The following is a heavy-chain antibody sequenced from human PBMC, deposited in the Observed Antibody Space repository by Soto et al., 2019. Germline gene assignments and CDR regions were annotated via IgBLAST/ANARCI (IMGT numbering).Heavy chain of an antibody. CDR1: GCSINSGDYY. D-gene: IGHD5-12*01. CDR3: ARLYTGYEAFDY. V-gene: IGHV4-30-4*01. Sequence: TLSLTCSVSGCSINSGDYYWSWIRQSPGKGLEWIGYIYYSGSTYYNPSLKSRSTISIDTSKNQFFLNVDSVTAADTAVYYCARLYTGYEAFDYWGQGALVTVSS. CDR2: IYYSGST. J-gene: IGHJ4*02.